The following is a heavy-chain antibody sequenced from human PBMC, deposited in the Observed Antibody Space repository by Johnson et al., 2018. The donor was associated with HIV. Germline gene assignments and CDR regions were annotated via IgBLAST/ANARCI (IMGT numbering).Heavy chain of an antibody. CDR2: SGSGGSP. D-gene: IGHD1-26*01. CDR1: GFTVSSNY. CDR3: AREGVSGSYYDAFDL. V-gene: IGHV3-66*03. Sequence: VQLVESGGGLIQPGGSLRLSCAASGFTVSSNYMSWVRQAPGKGLEWVSAISGSGGSPYYADSVKGRFTISRDNSKNTLFLQMDSLRADDTAVYYCAREGVSGSYYDAFDLWGQGTMVTVSS. J-gene: IGHJ3*01.